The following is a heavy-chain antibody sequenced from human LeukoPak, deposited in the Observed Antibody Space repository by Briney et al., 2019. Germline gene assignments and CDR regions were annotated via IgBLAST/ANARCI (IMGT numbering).Heavy chain of an antibody. CDR1: GVSISSSSYY. J-gene: IGHJ6*02. Sequence: PSETLSLTCTVSGVSISSSSYYWGWIRQPPGKGLEWIGSIYYSGSTYYNPSLKSRVTISVDTSKNQFSLKLSSVTAADTAVYYCAREAHRGIAAAGPNYYYYGMDVWGQGTTVTVSS. D-gene: IGHD6-13*01. CDR3: AREAHRGIAAAGPNYYYYGMDV. V-gene: IGHV4-39*01. CDR2: IYYSGST.